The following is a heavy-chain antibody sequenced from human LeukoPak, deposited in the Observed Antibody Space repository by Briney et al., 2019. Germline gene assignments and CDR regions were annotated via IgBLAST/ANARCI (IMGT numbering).Heavy chain of an antibody. CDR3: ARVPYYYYASGSDAFVI. Sequence: SETLSLTCSVSGGSISSYYWSWIRQPAGKGLEWIGLTYISGSTNYNPSLKSRVTMSLDTSKNQFSLKLSSVTAADTAVYYCARVPYYYYASGSDAFVIWRQGTMVSDSS. CDR1: GGSISSYY. J-gene: IGHJ3*02. CDR2: TYISGST. D-gene: IGHD3-22*01. V-gene: IGHV4-4*07.